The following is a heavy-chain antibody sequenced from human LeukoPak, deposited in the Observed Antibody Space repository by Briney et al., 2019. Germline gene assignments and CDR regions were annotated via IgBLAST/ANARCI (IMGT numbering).Heavy chain of an antibody. V-gene: IGHV4-39*01. J-gene: IGHJ6*02. D-gene: IGHD6-13*01. CDR2: IYYSGST. CDR3: ARQGSSWYYYYYGMDV. CDR1: GGSISSSSYY. Sequence: SETLSLTCTVSGGSISSSSYYWGWIRQPPGTGLEWIGSIYYSGSTYYNPSLKSRVTISVDTSKNQFSLKLSSVTAADTAVYHCARQGSSWYYYYYGMDVWGQGTTVTVSS.